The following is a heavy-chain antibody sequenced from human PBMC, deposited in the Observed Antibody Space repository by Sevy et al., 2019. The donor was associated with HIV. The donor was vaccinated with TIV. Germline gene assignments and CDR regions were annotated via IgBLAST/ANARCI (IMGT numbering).Heavy chain of an antibody. CDR1: GFTVSSNY. V-gene: IGHV3-53*01. Sequence: GGSLRLSCAASGFTVSSNYMSWVRQAPGKGLEWVSVIYSGGYTYYADSVKGRFTISRDNSKNTLYLQMNSLRAGDTAVYYCARADTPDPLFQHWGQGTLVTVSS. J-gene: IGHJ1*01. CDR2: IYSGGYT. CDR3: ARADTPDPLFQH.